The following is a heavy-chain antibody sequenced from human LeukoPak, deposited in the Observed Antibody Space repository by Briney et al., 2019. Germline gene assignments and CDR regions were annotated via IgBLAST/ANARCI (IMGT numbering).Heavy chain of an antibody. D-gene: IGHD3-22*01. CDR1: GRSISSYY. CDR2: IYTSGST. CDR3: SRDLSYDSSGV. Sequence: SETLSLTCTVSGRSISSYYWSWIRQPAGKGLEWIGRIYTSGSTNYNPSLKSRVTMSVDTCKNQFSLKLSSVTAADTAVYYCSRDLSYDSSGVWGQGTLVTVSS. V-gene: IGHV4-4*07. J-gene: IGHJ4*02.